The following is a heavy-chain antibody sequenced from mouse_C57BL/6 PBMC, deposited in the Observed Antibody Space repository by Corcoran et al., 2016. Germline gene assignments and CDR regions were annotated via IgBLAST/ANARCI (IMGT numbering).Heavy chain of an antibody. V-gene: IGHV1-26*01. Sequence: EVQLQQSGPELVKPGASVKISCKASGYTFTDYYMNWVKQSHGKSLEWIGDINPNNGGTSYNQKFKGKATLTVDKSSSTAYMELRSLTSEDSAVYYCARPGTRDYYAMDYVGQGTSVTVSS. CDR3: ARPGTRDYYAMDY. J-gene: IGHJ4*01. CDR1: GYTFTDYY. D-gene: IGHD4-1*01. CDR2: INPNNGGT.